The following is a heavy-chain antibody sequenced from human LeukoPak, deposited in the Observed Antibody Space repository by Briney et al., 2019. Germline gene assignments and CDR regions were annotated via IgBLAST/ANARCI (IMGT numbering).Heavy chain of an antibody. CDR1: GFTLSSYA. V-gene: IGHV3-48*03. J-gene: IGHJ6*04. CDR2: ISSSGSTI. CDR3: AELGITMIGGV. Sequence: GGSLRLSCAASGFTLSSYAMSWVRQAPGKGLEWVSYISSSGSTIYYADSVKGRFTISRDNAKNSLYLQMNSLRTEDTAVYYCAELGITMIGGVWGKGTTVTISS. D-gene: IGHD3-10*02.